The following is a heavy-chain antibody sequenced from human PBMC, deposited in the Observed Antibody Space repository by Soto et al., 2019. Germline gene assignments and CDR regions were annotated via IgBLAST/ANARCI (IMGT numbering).Heavy chain of an antibody. V-gene: IGHV3-30*09. J-gene: IGHJ4*02. D-gene: IGHD1-7*01. CDR2: ISYDGSNK. CDR3: ARDSPLRLELRRSYFDY. Sequence: PGGSLRLSCAASGFTFSSYAMHWVRQAPGKGLEWVAVISYDGSNKYYADSVKGRFAISRDNSKNTLYLQMNSLRAEDTAVYYCARDSPLRLELRRSYFDYWGQGTLVTVSS. CDR1: GFTFSSYA.